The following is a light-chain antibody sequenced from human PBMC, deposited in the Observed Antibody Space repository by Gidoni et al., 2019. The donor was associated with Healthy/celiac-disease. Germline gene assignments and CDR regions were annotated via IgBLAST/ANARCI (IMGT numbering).Light chain of an antibody. CDR2: KAS. CDR1: QSISSW. CDR3: QQYNSYMIT. V-gene: IGKV1-5*03. Sequence: DIQMTPSPSTLSASVGDRVTITCRASQSISSWLAWYQQKPGKAPKLLIDKASSLESGVPSRFSGSGSGTEFTLTISSLQPDDFATYYCQQYNSYMITFGQGTRLEIK. J-gene: IGKJ5*01.